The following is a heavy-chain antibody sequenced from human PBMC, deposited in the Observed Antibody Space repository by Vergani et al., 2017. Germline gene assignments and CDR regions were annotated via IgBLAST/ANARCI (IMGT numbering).Heavy chain of an antibody. Sequence: EVQLVESGGGLVQPGGSLRLSCAASGFTFSSYSMNWVRQAPGKGLEWVSSISSSSSYIYYADSVKGRFTISRDNAKNSLYLQMNSLRAEDTAVYYCARDLAIAAADEYYFDYWGQGTLVTVSS. J-gene: IGHJ4*02. CDR2: ISSSSSYI. D-gene: IGHD6-13*01. CDR1: GFTFSSYS. V-gene: IGHV3-21*01. CDR3: ARDLAIAAADEYYFDY.